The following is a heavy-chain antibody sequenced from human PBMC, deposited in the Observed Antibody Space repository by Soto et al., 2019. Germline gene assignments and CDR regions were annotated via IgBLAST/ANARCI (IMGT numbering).Heavy chain of an antibody. CDR1: GFTFSDYG. V-gene: IGHV3-30*18. Sequence: QVQLVESGAGVVQPGRSLRLSCAVSGFTFSDYGMHWVREAPGKGLEWVAVMSYAGTYKYYADSVKGRFTISRDLSGNTLFLQMNSLRLEDTAVYFCAKEMYPRTVLDSSSPWGDYWGQGTLVTVSS. J-gene: IGHJ4*02. CDR2: MSYAGTYK. CDR3: AKEMYPRTVLDSSSPWGDY. D-gene: IGHD6-6*01.